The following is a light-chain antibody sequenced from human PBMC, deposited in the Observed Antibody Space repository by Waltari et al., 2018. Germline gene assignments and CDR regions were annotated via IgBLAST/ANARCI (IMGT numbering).Light chain of an antibody. CDR3: QQYNNWPPLT. CDR2: GAS. CDR1: QSVSSN. Sequence: EIVMTQSPATLSGSPGDRATLSRRASQSVSSNLAWYQQKPGQAPRLLIYGASTRATGIPARFSGSGSGTEFTLTISSLQSEDFAVYYCQQYNNWPPLTFGGGTKVEIK. J-gene: IGKJ4*01. V-gene: IGKV3-15*01.